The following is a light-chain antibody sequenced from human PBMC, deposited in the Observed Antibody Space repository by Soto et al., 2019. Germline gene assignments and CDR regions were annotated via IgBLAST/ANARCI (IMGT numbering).Light chain of an antibody. CDR2: DAS. CDR1: QSVSSY. V-gene: IGKV3-11*01. CDR3: QQRSNGPPFT. J-gene: IGKJ2*01. Sequence: EIVLTQSPATLSLSPGERATLSCRASQSVSSYLAWYQQKPGQAPRLLIYDASNRATGIPARFSGSGSGTDLTLTISSLKPEDFAVYYCQQRSNGPPFTFGQGTKLEIK.